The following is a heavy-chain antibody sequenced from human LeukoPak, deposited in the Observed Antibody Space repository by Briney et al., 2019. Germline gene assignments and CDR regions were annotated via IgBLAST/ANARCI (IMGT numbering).Heavy chain of an antibody. V-gene: IGHV3-48*01. CDR1: GFTFNSYS. CDR3: ARGIGSARDAFDI. D-gene: IGHD2-15*01. CDR2: ISSSSSTI. Sequence: GGSLRLSCAASGFTFNSYSMNWVRQAPGKGLEWVSYISSSSSTIYYADSVKGRFTLSRDNAKNSMYLQVNSLRVEDTAVFYCARGIGSARDAFDIWGQGTMVTVSS. J-gene: IGHJ3*02.